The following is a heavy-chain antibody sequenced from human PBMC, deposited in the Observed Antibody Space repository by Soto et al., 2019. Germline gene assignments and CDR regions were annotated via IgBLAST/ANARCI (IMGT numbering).Heavy chain of an antibody. V-gene: IGHV3-30*18. CDR2: ISYDGTYK. CDR1: GFTFNNFA. CDR3: ANEVDVAFSSLQYGMDV. J-gene: IGHJ6*02. Sequence: GGSLRLSCAASGFTFNNFAMHWVRQAPGKGLEWVAFISYDGTYKYYADSVRGRFTVYRDNSKSTLFLQMNSLKFEDTAVYVCANEVDVAFSSLQYGMDVWGQGTTVTVSS. D-gene: IGHD5-12*01.